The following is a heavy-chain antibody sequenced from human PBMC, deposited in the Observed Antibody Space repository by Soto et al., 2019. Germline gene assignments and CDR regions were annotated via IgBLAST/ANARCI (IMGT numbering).Heavy chain of an antibody. V-gene: IGHV3-23*01. CDR3: AKDRRAGGNYGCYSDF. CDR1: GFTFSSYG. J-gene: IGHJ4*02. CDR2: SSATGAGT. D-gene: IGHD2-21*02. Sequence: EVQLLESGGGLVQPGGSLRLSCAASGFTFSSYGMTWVRQAPGKGLEWVSFSSATGAGTYYADSVKGRFTISRDNSKNTLYRQMTSLRADDTAVYYCAKDRRAGGNYGCYSDFWGQGALVIVSS.